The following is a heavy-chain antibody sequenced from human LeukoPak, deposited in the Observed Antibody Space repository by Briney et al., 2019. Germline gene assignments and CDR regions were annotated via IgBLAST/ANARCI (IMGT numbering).Heavy chain of an antibody. CDR2: IYTSGST. CDR1: GGSFSGYY. D-gene: IGHD3-3*01. Sequence: SETLSLTCAVYGGSFSGYYWSWLRQPAGKGLEWIGRIYTSGSTNYNPSLKSRVTMSVDTSKNQFSLKLSSVTAADTAVYYCARGGSKDGPRTIFGTWFDPWGQGTLVTVSS. CDR3: ARGGSKDGPRTIFGTWFDP. V-gene: IGHV4-59*10. J-gene: IGHJ5*02.